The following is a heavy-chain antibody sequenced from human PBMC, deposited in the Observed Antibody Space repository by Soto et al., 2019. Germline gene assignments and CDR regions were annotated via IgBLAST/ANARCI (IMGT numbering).Heavy chain of an antibody. CDR1: GFAFGSYW. D-gene: IGHD1-1*01. CDR3: LRDQRHWNEFADQ. J-gene: IGHJ4*02. V-gene: IGHV3-74*01. Sequence: VQLVESGGGLVQPGGSLRLSCEASGFAFGSYWRHGVRQAPGKGLVWVSRISQDGAIATQADSVKGRFTISRDNAKNTLFLQMNSLRADDTAVYYCLRDQRHWNEFADQWGQGTLVTVSS. CDR2: ISQDGAIA.